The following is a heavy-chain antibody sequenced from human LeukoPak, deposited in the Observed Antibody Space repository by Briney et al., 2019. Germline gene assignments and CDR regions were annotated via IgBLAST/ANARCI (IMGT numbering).Heavy chain of an antibody. Sequence: ASVKVSCKASGGTFSSYAISWVRQAPGQGLEWMGWINPNSGGTNYAQKFQGRVTMTRDTSISTAYMELSRLKSDDTAVYYCARDGIAAAGISGAYYMDVWGKGTTVTISS. CDR2: INPNSGGT. CDR3: ARDGIAAAGISGAYYMDV. D-gene: IGHD6-13*01. CDR1: GGTFSSYA. J-gene: IGHJ6*03. V-gene: IGHV1-2*02.